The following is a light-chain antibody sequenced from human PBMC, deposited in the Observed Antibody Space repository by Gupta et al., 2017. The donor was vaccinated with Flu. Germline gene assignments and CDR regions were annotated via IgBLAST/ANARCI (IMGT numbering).Light chain of an antibody. Sequence: ISCRSSQGLVYSDGNTCLHWFQQRPGQSPRRLIYQVSYRDSGVPDRFSGSGSGTDFTLKISRVEAEDVGIYFCMQGAHWPWTFGQETRLEIK. V-gene: IGKV2-30*01. CDR1: QGLVYSDGNTC. CDR3: MQGAHWPWT. J-gene: IGKJ1*01. CDR2: QVS.